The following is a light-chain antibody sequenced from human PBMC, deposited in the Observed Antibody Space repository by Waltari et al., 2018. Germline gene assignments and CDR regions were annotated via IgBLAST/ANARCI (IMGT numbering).Light chain of an antibody. J-gene: IGLJ2*01. Sequence: QSALTQPAPVSGSPGQSITISCTGTSSDDGCYNYVSWYQRHPGKAPKLMIYDVSNRPSGVSNRFSGSKSGNTASLTISGLQAEDEADYYCSSYTSSSTLDVVFGGGTKLTVL. CDR2: DVS. V-gene: IGLV2-14*03. CDR3: SSYTSSSTLDVV. CDR1: SSDDGCYNY.